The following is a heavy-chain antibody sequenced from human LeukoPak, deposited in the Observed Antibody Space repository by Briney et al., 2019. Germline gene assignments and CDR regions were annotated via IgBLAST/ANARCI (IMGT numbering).Heavy chain of an antibody. J-gene: IGHJ4*02. V-gene: IGHV4-59*01. Sequence: SETLSLTCTVSGGSISSYYWSWIRQPPGKGLEWIGYVYYSGNTNYNPSLNSRVTISVDTSKNQFSLKLNSLTAADTAVYYCARSYADFGSGATFDYWGQGTLVTVSS. CDR3: ARSYADFGSGATFDY. CDR2: VYYSGNT. D-gene: IGHD3-10*01. CDR1: GGSISSYY.